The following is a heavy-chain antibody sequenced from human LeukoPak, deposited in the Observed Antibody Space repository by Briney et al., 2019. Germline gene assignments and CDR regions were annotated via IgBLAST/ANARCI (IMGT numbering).Heavy chain of an antibody. V-gene: IGHV4-61*08. J-gene: IGHJ4*02. CDR3: ARTKSQSGSYRYYFDS. Sequence: PSETLSLTCAVSGGSVGSGGHFWSWIRQPPGKGLEWIGCIYSTGSTNYNPSLKSRITMSVDTSKNQFSLKLSSVIAADTAVYYCARTKSQSGSYRYYFDSWGQGTLVTVSS. D-gene: IGHD1-26*01. CDR2: IYSTGST. CDR1: GGSVGSGGHF.